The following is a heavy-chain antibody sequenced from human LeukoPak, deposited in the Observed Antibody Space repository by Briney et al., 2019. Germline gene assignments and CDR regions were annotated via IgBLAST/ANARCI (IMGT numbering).Heavy chain of an antibody. CDR3: ARGSMAGAAKGGNWFDP. CDR2: IIPILGIA. J-gene: IGHJ5*02. D-gene: IGHD6-13*01. CDR1: GGTFSSYA. Sequence: SVKVSCKASGGTFSSYAISWVRQAPGQGLEWMGRIIPILGIANYAQKFQGRVTITADKSTSTAYMELSSLRSEDTAVYYCARGSMAGAAKGGNWFDPWGQGTLVTVSS. V-gene: IGHV1-69*04.